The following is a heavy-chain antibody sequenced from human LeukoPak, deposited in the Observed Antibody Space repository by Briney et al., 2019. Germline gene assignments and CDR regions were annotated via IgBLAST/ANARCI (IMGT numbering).Heavy chain of an antibody. CDR2: IDTNTGNP. D-gene: IGHD3-10*01. V-gene: IGHV7-4-1*02. J-gene: IGHJ3*02. CDR3: ARGGLLWFGDAFDI. Sequence: ASVKVSCKASGYTFTSYAMNWVRQAPGQGLEWMGWIDTNTGNPTYAQGFTGRFVFSLDTSVATAYLQISSLKAEDTAVYYCARGGLLWFGDAFDIWGQGTMVTVSS. CDR1: GYTFTSYA.